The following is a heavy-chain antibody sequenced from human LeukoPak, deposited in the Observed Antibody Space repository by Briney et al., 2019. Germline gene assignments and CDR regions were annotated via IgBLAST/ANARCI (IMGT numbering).Heavy chain of an antibody. Sequence: GGSLRLSCAASGFTFSSYAMSWVRLAPGKGLEWVSAISGSGGSTYYADSVKGRFTISRDNSKNTLYLQMNSLRAEDTAVYYCAKGKVVVPAAPIDYWGQGTLVTVSS. CDR3: AKGKVVVPAAPIDY. J-gene: IGHJ4*02. CDR1: GFTFSSYA. D-gene: IGHD2-2*01. V-gene: IGHV3-23*01. CDR2: ISGSGGST.